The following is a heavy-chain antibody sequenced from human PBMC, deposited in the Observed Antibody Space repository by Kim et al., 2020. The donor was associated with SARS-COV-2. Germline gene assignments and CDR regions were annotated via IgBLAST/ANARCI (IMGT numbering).Heavy chain of an antibody. CDR3: AREGFLAATWRTYYFDY. V-gene: IGHV3-30*07. D-gene: IGHD2-15*01. Sequence: VKGRFTISRDNSKNTLYLQMNSLRAEDTAVYYCAREGFLAATWRTYYFDYWGQGTLVTVSS. J-gene: IGHJ4*02.